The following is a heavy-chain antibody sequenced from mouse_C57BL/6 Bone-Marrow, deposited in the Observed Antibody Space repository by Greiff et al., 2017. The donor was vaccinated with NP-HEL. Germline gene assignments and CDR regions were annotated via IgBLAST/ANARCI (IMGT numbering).Heavy chain of an antibody. CDR3: TTDGNYYFDY. V-gene: IGHV14-4*01. D-gene: IGHD2-1*01. J-gene: IGHJ2*01. Sequence: EVQLQQSGAELVRPGASVKLSCTASGFNIKDDYMHWVKQRPEQGLEWIGWIDPENGDTEYASKFQGKATITADTSSNTAYLQLSSLTSEDTAVYYCTTDGNYYFDYGGQGTTLTVSS. CDR1: GFNIKDDY. CDR2: IDPENGDT.